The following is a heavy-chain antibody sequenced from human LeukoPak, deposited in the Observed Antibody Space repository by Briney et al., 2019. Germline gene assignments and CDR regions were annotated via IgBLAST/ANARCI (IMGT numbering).Heavy chain of an antibody. J-gene: IGHJ4*02. CDR3: AKDPHSSGWYFTAFDY. CDR2: ISYDGSNK. CDR1: GFTFSSYG. V-gene: IGHV3-30*18. Sequence: PGRSLRLSCAASGFTFSSYGMHWVRQAPGKGLEWVALISYDGSNKYYADSVKGRFTISRDNSKNTLYLQVNSLRAEDTAVYYCAKDPHSSGWYFTAFDYWGQGTLVTVSS. D-gene: IGHD6-19*01.